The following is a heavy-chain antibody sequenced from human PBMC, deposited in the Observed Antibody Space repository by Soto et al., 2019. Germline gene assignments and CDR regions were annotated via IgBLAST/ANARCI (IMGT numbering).Heavy chain of an antibody. V-gene: IGHV1-3*01. CDR1: GYTFTSYA. Sequence: QVQLVQSGAEVKKPGASVKVSCKASGYTFTSYAMHWVRQAPGQRLEWMGWINAGNGNTKYSQKFQGRVTITRDTSASTAYIELSSLRYEDTAVYYCARDRAAACLLGINHFDYWGQGTRVTVSS. J-gene: IGHJ4*02. D-gene: IGHD6-13*01. CDR2: INAGNGNT. CDR3: ARDRAAACLLGINHFDY.